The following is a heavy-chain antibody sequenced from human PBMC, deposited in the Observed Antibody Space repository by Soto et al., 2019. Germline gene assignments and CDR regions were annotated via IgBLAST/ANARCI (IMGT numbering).Heavy chain of an antibody. CDR2: ISYDGSNK. J-gene: IGHJ4*02. CDR3: AKDRAVYSSGWYYFDY. D-gene: IGHD6-19*01. CDR1: GFTFSSYG. Sequence: PGGSLRLSCAASGFTFSSYGMHWVRQAPGKGLEWVAVISYDGSNKYYADSVKGRFTISRDNSKNTLYLQMNSLRAEDTAVYYCAKDRAVYSSGWYYFDYWGQGTLVTVSS. V-gene: IGHV3-30*18.